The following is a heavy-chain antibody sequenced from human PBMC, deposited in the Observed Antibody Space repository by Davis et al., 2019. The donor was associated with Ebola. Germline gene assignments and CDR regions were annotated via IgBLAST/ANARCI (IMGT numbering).Heavy chain of an antibody. CDR3: AEEVYSRLSHVRGYYYGMDV. Sequence: SVKVSCKASGGTFSSYAISWVRQAPGQGLEWMGGIIPTFGTANYAQKFQGRVTITADKSTSTAYMELSSLRSEDTAVYYCAEEVYSRLSHVRGYYYGMDVWGQGTTVTVSS. D-gene: IGHD6-13*01. CDR1: GGTFSSYA. CDR2: IIPTFGTA. V-gene: IGHV1-69*06. J-gene: IGHJ6*02.